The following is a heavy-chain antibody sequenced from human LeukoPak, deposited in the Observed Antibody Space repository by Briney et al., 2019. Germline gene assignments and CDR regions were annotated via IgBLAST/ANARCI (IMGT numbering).Heavy chain of an antibody. CDR3: ARTTGGPASTWAFDI. CDR1: GFTFSTYW. J-gene: IGHJ3*02. Sequence: GGSLRLSCAASGFTFSTYWMHWVRQAPGKGLVWVSRISGDGSATTYADSMKGRFTVSRDNAKNTLYLQLSSLRAEDTAIYYCARTTGGPASTWAFDIWGQGAMVTVS. D-gene: IGHD6-13*01. CDR2: ISGDGSAT. V-gene: IGHV3-74*01.